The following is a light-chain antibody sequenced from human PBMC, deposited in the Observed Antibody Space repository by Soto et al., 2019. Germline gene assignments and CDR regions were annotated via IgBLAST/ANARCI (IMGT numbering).Light chain of an antibody. V-gene: IGLV2-14*01. CDR3: GSYTINSIWV. Sequence: QSALTQPASVSGSPGQSITISCTATSSDVGDYNYVSWYQHHPGKAPKLIIYEDSNRPSGVSNRFSGSKSGNTASLTISGLQAEDEAGYYCGSYTINSIWVFGGGTKVTVL. CDR2: EDS. J-gene: IGLJ3*02. CDR1: SSDVGDYNY.